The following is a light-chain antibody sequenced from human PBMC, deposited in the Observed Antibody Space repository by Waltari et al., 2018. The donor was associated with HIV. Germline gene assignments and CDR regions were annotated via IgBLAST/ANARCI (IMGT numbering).Light chain of an antibody. V-gene: IGLV2-14*01. Sequence: QSALTQPASVSGSPGQSITISCPGTSSDVGGYDYVSWYQQPPGKAPKLMIYEVSNRPSGGANRVSGSKSGNTASLTISGLQAEDEADYYCSSYTSSTTPYVFGTGTKVTVL. CDR3: SSYTSSTTPYV. CDR1: SSDVGGYDY. J-gene: IGLJ1*01. CDR2: EVS.